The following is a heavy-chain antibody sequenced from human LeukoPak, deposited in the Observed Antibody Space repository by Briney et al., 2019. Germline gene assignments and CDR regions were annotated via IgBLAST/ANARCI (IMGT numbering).Heavy chain of an antibody. CDR2: INHSGST. CDR3: ARERDSSSWYWFDP. Sequence: SETLSLTCAVYGGSFSGYYWSWTRQPPGKGLEWIGEINHSGSTNYNPSLKSRVTISVDTSKNQFSLKLSSVTAADTAVYYCARERDSSSWYWFDPWGQGTLVTVSS. CDR1: GGSFSGYY. J-gene: IGHJ5*02. D-gene: IGHD6-13*01. V-gene: IGHV4-34*01.